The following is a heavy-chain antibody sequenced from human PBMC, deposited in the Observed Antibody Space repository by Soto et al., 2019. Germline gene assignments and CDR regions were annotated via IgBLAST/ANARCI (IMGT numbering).Heavy chain of an antibody. CDR2: IYISGST. CDR3: ASALLDYGDYYFDY. Sequence: LSLTCTVSGGSISSYYWIWIRQPAGKGLEWIGRIYISGSTNYNPSLESRVTMSVDTSKNQFSLRLSSVTAADTAVYYCASALLDYGDYYFDYWGQGTLVTVSS. J-gene: IGHJ4*02. CDR1: GGSISSYY. V-gene: IGHV4-4*07. D-gene: IGHD4-17*01.